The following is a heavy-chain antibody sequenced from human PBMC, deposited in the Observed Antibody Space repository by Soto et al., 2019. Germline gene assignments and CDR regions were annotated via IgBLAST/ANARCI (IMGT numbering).Heavy chain of an antibody. D-gene: IGHD1-26*01. V-gene: IGHV3-74*01. J-gene: IGHJ4*02. CDR2: IKNDGTGT. CDR1: GFTFSSYW. Sequence: GGSLRLSCAASGFTFSSYWMHWVRQAPGKGLVWVSHIKNDGTGTGYADSVKGRFTISRDNAKNTLYLQMNSLRAEDAAVYYCARDQGAFDLWGQGTLVTVSS. CDR3: ARDQGAFDL.